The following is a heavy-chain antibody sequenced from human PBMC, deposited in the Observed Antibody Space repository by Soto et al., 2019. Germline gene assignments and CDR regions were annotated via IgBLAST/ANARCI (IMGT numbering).Heavy chain of an antibody. CDR2: IYYSGST. D-gene: IGHD5-12*01. Sequence: SETLSLTCTVSGGSISSGGYYWSWIRQHPGKGLEWIGYIYYSGSTYYNPSLKSRVTISVDTSKNQFSLKLSSVTAADTAVYYCARQHLSGYAAEHYYGMDVWGQGTTVTVS. V-gene: IGHV4-31*03. J-gene: IGHJ6*02. CDR3: ARQHLSGYAAEHYYGMDV. CDR1: GGSISSGGYY.